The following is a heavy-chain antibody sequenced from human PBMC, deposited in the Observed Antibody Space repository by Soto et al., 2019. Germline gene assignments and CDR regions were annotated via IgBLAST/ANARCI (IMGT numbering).Heavy chain of an antibody. CDR3: TRIYCSSTSCYENY. Sequence: GGSLRLSCTASGFTFGDYGMSWFRQAPGKGLEWVGFIRSIAFGATTEYAASVKGRFTISRDDSKSIADLQMNSMKTEDTGVYYCTRIYCSSTSCYENYWGQGTLVTVSS. D-gene: IGHD2-2*01. J-gene: IGHJ4*02. V-gene: IGHV3-49*03. CDR2: IRSIAFGATT. CDR1: GFTFGDYG.